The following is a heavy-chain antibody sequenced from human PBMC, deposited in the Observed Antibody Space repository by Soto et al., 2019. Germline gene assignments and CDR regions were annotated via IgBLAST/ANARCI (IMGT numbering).Heavy chain of an antibody. Sequence: PSETLSLTCAVSGASISSGYSYWSWIRQRPGKGLEWIGYIFHTGSTYYNPSLKSRVTISLDSSNNQFSLKLTSATAADTAVYFCAWEPYWTSAPCFIRFDLLGQGSLVTVSS. CDR2: IFHTGST. D-gene: IGHD2-8*01. CDR3: AWEPYWTSAPCFIRFDL. J-gene: IGHJ4*02. V-gene: IGHV4-30-4*01. CDR1: GASISSGYSY.